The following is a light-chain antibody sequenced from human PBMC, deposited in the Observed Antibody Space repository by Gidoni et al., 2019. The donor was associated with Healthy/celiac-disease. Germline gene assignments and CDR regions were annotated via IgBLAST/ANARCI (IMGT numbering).Light chain of an antibody. V-gene: IGKV1-39*01. CDR1: QSISSY. CDR2: AAS. CDR3: QRCYSTPFT. Sequence: DFHLAQSPSSLSASVGDRVTITCRASQSISSYLNWYQQKPGKVPKLLIYAASSLQSGVPSRFSGSGSGTDFTLTISSLQPEDFATYYCQRCYSTPFTFGPGTKVDIK. J-gene: IGKJ3*01.